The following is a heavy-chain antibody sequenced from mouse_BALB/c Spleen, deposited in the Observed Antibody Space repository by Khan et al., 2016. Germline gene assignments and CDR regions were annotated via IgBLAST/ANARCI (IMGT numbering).Heavy chain of an antibody. CDR1: DYSITSDYA. D-gene: IGHD1-1*01. CDR3: AILIYYYGSRFAY. Sequence: EVQLQESGPGLVKPSQSLSLTCTVTDYSITSDYAWNWIRQFPGNKLEWMGYISYSGSTSYNPSLKSRISITRYTSKNQFFLQLNSVTTEDTATYYCAILIYYYGSRFAYWGQGTLVTVSA. CDR2: ISYSGST. J-gene: IGHJ3*01. V-gene: IGHV3-2*02.